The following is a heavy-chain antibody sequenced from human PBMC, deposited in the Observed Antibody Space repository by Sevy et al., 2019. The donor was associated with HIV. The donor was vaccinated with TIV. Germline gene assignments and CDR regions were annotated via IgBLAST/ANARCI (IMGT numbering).Heavy chain of an antibody. J-gene: IGHJ6*02. D-gene: IGHD3-10*01. CDR1: GFTFSSYW. V-gene: IGHV3-7*01. CDR2: IKQDGSEK. Sequence: GGSLRLSCAASGFTFSSYWMSWVRQAPGKGLEWVANIKQDGSEKYYVDSVKGRFTISRDNAKNSLYLKMNSLRAEDTAVYYCARDMVRGRERYYYYGMDVWGQGTTVTVSS. CDR3: ARDMVRGRERYYYYGMDV.